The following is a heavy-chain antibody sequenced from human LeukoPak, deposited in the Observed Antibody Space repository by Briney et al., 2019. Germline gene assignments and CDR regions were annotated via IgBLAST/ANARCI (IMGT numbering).Heavy chain of an antibody. CDR2: IRYDGSNK. V-gene: IGHV3-30*02. CDR3: AKDRSSGSLERYNWNGATIDY. CDR1: GFTFSSYG. J-gene: IGHJ4*02. Sequence: GGSLRLSCAASGFTFSSYGMHWVRQAPGKGLEWVAFIRYDGSNKYYADSVKGRFTTSRDNSKNTLYLQMNSLRAEDTAVYYCAKDRSSGSLERYNWNGATIDYWGQGTLVTVSS. D-gene: IGHD1-1*01.